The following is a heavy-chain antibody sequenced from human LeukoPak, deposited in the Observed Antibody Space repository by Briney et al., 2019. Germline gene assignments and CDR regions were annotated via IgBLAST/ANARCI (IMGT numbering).Heavy chain of an antibody. J-gene: IGHJ3*02. CDR3: VRADYNGGNPGSFDI. CDR2: IYYTGIS. V-gene: IGHV4-39*07. D-gene: IGHD2-8*01. Sequence: SATLSLTCTVSGASITIGAESYHWGWIRQPPGKGLEWIGTIYYTGISYYSPSLESRVTSSLDTSKNQFSLTLNFVTAADTAVYYCVRADYNGGNPGSFDIWGRGTMVTVSS. CDR1: GASITIGAESYH.